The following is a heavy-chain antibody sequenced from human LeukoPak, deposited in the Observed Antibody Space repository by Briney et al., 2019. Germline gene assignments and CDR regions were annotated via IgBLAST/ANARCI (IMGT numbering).Heavy chain of an antibody. CDR1: GFTFSSYA. J-gene: IGHJ6*02. Sequence: PGGSLRLSCAASGFTFSSYAMSWVRQAPGKGLEWVSAISGSGGSTYYADSVKGRFTISRDNSKNTLYLQMNSLRAEDTAVYYCAKDKEAFHYYYGMDVWGQGTTVTVSS. V-gene: IGHV3-23*01. CDR3: AKDKEAFHYYYGMDV. CDR2: ISGSGGST.